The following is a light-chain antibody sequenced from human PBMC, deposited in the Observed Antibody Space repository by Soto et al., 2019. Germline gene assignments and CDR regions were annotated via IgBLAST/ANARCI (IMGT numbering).Light chain of an antibody. CDR3: QQYGSSPWT. CDR1: QSVSSSY. CDR2: GAS. J-gene: IGKJ1*01. Sequence: EIVMTQSPATLSVSPGERATLSCRARQSVSSSYLAWYQQKPGQAPRLLIYGASSRATGIPDRFSGSGSGTDFTLTISRLEPEDFAVYYCQQYGSSPWTFGQGTKVDIK. V-gene: IGKV3-20*01.